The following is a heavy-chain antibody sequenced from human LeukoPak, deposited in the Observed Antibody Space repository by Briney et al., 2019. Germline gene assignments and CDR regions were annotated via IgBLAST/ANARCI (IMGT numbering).Heavy chain of an antibody. CDR2: IIPILGIA. D-gene: IGHD3-10*01. CDR1: GGTFSSYA. V-gene: IGHV1-69*04. CDR3: AIGLLLWFGEPPKTFDY. Sequence: ASAKVSCKASGGTFSSYAISWVRQAPGQGLEWMGRIIPILGIANYAQKFQGRVTITADKSTSTAYMELSSLRSEDTAVYYCAIGLLLWFGEPPKTFDYWGQGTLVTVSS. J-gene: IGHJ4*02.